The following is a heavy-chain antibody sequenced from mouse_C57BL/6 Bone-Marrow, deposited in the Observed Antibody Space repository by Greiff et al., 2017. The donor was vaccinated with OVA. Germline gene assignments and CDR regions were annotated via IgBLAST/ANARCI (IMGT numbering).Heavy chain of an antibody. Sequence: EVKLMESGGGLVKPGGSLKLSCAASGFTFRSYAMSLVRQTPETRLEWVATISDGGSYTYYPDHVTGRFPIYRENAKNNLYMQMSHLKSEYTAMYYCARLLRRDYAMDYWGQGTSVTVSS. CDR3: ARLLRRDYAMDY. CDR2: ISDGGSYT. D-gene: IGHD2-12*01. V-gene: IGHV5-4*03. CDR1: GFTFRSYA. J-gene: IGHJ4*01.